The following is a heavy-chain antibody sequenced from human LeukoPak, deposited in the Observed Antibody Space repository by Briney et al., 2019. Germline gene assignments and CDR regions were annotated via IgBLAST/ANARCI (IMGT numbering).Heavy chain of an antibody. CDR1: GGSFSGYY. CDR2: INHSGST. J-gene: IGHJ4*02. CDR3: ARRDYDFWSGYWEYYFDY. D-gene: IGHD3-3*01. Sequence: PSETLSLTCAVYGGSFSGYYWSWIRQPPGKGLEWIGEINHSGSTNYNPSLKSRVTISVDTSKNQFSLKLSSVTAADTAVYYCARRDYDFWSGYWEYYFDYWGQGTLVTVSS. V-gene: IGHV4-34*01.